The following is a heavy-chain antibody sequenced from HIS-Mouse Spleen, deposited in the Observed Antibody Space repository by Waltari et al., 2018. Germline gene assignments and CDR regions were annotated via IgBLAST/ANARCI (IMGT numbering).Heavy chain of an antibody. D-gene: IGHD6-13*01. CDR2: SYYSGST. V-gene: IGHV4-39*07. J-gene: IGHJ2*01. Sequence: QLQLQESGPGLVKPSETLSLTCTVSGGSISSSSYYWGGIRQPPGKGLEWIGSSYYSGSTYYNPSLKSRVTISVDTSKNQFSLKLSSVTAADTAVYYCAREIPYSSSWYDWYFDLWGRGTLVTVSS. CDR1: GGSISSSSYY. CDR3: AREIPYSSSWYDWYFDL.